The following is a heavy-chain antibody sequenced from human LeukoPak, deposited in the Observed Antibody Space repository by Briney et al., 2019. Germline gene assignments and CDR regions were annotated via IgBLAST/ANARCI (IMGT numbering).Heavy chain of an antibody. J-gene: IGHJ4*02. D-gene: IGHD2-21*01. CDR2: INPNSGGT. Sequence: GASVKVSCKASGYTFTGYYMHWVRQAPGQGLEWMGWINPNSGGTNYAQKFQGRVTMTRDTSISTAYMELSRLRSDDTAVYYCARVYCGGDCYSIFDYWGQGTLVTVSS. V-gene: IGHV1-2*02. CDR1: GYTFTGYY. CDR3: ARVYCGGDCYSIFDY.